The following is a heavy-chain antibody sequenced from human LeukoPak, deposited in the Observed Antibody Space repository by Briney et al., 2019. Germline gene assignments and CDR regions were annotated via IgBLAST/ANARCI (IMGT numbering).Heavy chain of an antibody. CDR2: ISSSSSYI. CDR1: GFTFSSYS. CDR3: ARAPCSGGSCSLVHFDY. D-gene: IGHD2-15*01. J-gene: IGHJ4*02. V-gene: IGHV3-21*01. Sequence: PGGSLRPSCAASGFTFSSYSMNWVRRAPGKGLEWASSISSSSSYIYYADSVKGRFTISRDNAKNSLYLQMNSLRAEDTAVYYCARAPCSGGSCSLVHFDYWGQGTLVTVSS.